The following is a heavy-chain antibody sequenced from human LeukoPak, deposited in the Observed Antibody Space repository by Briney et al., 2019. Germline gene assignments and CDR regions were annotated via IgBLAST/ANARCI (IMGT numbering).Heavy chain of an antibody. V-gene: IGHV1-2*02. D-gene: IGHD1-26*01. J-gene: IGHJ5*02. CDR3: ARDKGGSYYEGWFDP. CDR2: INPNSGGT. CDR1: GYTFTGYY. Sequence: ASVKVSCKASGYTFTGYYMHWVRQAPGQGLEWTGWINPNSGGTNYAQKFQGRVTMTRDTSISTAYMELSRLRSDDTAVYYCARDKGGSYYEGWFDPWGQGTLVTVSS.